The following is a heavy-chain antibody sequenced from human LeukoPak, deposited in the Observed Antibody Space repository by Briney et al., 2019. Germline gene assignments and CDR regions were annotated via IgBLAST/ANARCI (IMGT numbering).Heavy chain of an antibody. CDR2: IKQDGSEK. D-gene: IGHD2/OR15-2a*01. J-gene: IGHJ4*02. Sequence: GSLRLSCAASGFTFSNYWMSWVRQAPGKGLEWVANIKQDGSEKYYVDSVKGRFTISRDNAKNSLYLQMNSLRVEDTAVYYCARGRVNMDYWGQGTLVTVSS. CDR1: GFTFSNYW. CDR3: ARGRVNMDY. V-gene: IGHV3-7*01.